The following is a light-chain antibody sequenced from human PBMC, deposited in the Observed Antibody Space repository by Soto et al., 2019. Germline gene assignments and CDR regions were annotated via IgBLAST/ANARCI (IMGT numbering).Light chain of an antibody. CDR1: QSVSSN. V-gene: IGKV3-15*01. CDR2: AAS. Sequence: EIVVTQSPATLSVSPGERATLSCRASQSVSSNLAWYQQKPGRAPRLLIYAASTRATGVPARFSGSGSGADFTLSISRLEPEDFAVYYCQQYGSSPPRTFGQGTKVDIK. J-gene: IGKJ1*01. CDR3: QQYGSSPPRT.